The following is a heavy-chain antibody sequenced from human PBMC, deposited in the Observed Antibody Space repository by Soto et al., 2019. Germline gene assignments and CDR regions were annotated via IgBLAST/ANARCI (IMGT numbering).Heavy chain of an antibody. Sequence: SETLSLTCTVSGGSISSYYWSWIRQPPGKGLEWIGYIYYSGSTHYNPSLKSRVTISVDTSKNQFSLKLSSVTAADTAVYYCARGRFLEWLFNYYYYGMDVWGQGTTVTVSS. CDR2: IYYSGST. CDR3: ARGRFLEWLFNYYYYGMDV. D-gene: IGHD3-3*01. CDR1: GGSISSYY. V-gene: IGHV4-59*01. J-gene: IGHJ6*02.